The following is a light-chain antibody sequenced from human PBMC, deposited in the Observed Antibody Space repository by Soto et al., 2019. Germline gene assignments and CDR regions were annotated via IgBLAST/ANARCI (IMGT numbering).Light chain of an antibody. V-gene: IGKV4-1*01. CDR1: QSVLYSSNNKNY. Sequence: DIVMTQSPDSLAVSLGERATINCKSSQSVLYSSNNKNYLAWYQQKPGQPPKLLIYWASTRESGVPDRFSGXXXGXXXXXXXXXLXAEXVXXYXCXXYYSTPPTFGPGTKVDIK. CDR3: XXYYSTPPT. CDR2: WAS. J-gene: IGKJ3*01.